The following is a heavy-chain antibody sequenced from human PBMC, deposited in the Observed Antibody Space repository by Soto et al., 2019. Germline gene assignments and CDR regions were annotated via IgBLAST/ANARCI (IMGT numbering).Heavy chain of an antibody. V-gene: IGHV1-18*01. CDR1: GYTLTSYG. Sequence: QVQLVQSGAEVKKPGASVKVSCKASGYTLTSYGISWVRQAPGQGLEWMGWINTYNGYTKYTQKLQGRVTMTTDTSTKTAYMELRSRRSDDTAVYYCARYCSGGSCHHGVPDYWGQGTLVTVSS. CDR2: INTYNGYT. D-gene: IGHD2-15*01. CDR3: ARYCSGGSCHHGVPDY. J-gene: IGHJ4*02.